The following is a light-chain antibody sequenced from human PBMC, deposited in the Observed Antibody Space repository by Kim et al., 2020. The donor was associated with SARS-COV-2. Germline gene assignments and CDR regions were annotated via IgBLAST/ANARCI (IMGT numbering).Light chain of an antibody. CDR1: NIGGKS. Sequence: APGKTASITCGGINIGGKSVHWYQQKPGQAPLLVIKYDTDRPSAIPERFSGSNSGDTATLTISRAEAGDEADFYCQVWDITGDHAVFGGGTQLTVL. V-gene: IGLV3-21*04. J-gene: IGLJ2*01. CDR3: QVWDITGDHAV. CDR2: YDT.